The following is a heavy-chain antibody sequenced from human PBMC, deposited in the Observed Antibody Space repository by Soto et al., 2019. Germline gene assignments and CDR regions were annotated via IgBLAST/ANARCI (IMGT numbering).Heavy chain of an antibody. CDR3: ARGQDIVVVVAATGWFDP. CDR2: INPNSGDT. D-gene: IGHD2-15*01. CDR1: GYTFTGYY. V-gene: IGHV1-2*04. J-gene: IGHJ5*02. Sequence: QVQLVQSGAEVKKPGASVKVSCKASGYTFTGYYMHWVRQAPGQGLEWMGWINPNSGDTNYAQKFQGWVTMTRDTSISTAYMELSRLRSDDTAVYYCARGQDIVVVVAATGWFDPWGQGTLVTVSS.